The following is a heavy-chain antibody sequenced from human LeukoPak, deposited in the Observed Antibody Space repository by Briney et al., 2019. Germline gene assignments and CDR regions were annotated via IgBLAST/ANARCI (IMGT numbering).Heavy chain of an antibody. Sequence: SDTLSLTCAVSGYSISSSNWWGWIRQPPGKGLEWIGYIYYSGSTYYNPSLKSRVTTSVDTSKNQFSLKLSSVTAVDTAVYYCASVVPAASMAFDPWGQGTLVTVSS. D-gene: IGHD2-2*01. J-gene: IGHJ5*02. CDR3: ASVVPAASMAFDP. CDR2: IYYSGST. V-gene: IGHV4-28*01. CDR1: GYSISSSNW.